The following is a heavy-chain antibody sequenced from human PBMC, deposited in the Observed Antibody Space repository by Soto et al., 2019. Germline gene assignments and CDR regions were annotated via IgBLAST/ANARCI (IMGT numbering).Heavy chain of an antibody. V-gene: IGHV1-3*01. Sequence: ASVKVSCKASGYTFTSYAMHWVRQAPGQRLEWMGWINAGNGNTKYSQKFQARVTITRDTSASTAYMELSSLRSEDTAVYYCAPGYSSGWDHFDYWGQGTLVTVSS. CDR2: INAGNGNT. CDR3: APGYSSGWDHFDY. CDR1: GYTFTSYA. D-gene: IGHD6-19*01. J-gene: IGHJ4*02.